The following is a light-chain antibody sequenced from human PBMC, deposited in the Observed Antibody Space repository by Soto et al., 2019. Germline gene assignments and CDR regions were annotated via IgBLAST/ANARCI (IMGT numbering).Light chain of an antibody. Sequence: DLQLTQSPSFLSASVGDRVNITCRASQGIRNSLAWFQQKSGKAPNLLMYGASVLQSGVPSRFSGSGSGTEFTLTISRLKPEDFGTYYCQQLTTFPLSFGGGTKVEVK. J-gene: IGKJ4*01. CDR1: QGIRNS. CDR2: GAS. V-gene: IGKV1-9*01. CDR3: QQLTTFPLS.